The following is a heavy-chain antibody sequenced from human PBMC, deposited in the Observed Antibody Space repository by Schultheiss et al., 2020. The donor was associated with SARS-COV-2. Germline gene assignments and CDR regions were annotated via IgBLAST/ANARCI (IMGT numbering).Heavy chain of an antibody. CDR3: ARGLQEYYFDY. J-gene: IGHJ4*02. V-gene: IGHV3-21*01. CDR1: GFTFSSYS. CDR2: ISSSSSYI. D-gene: IGHD3-10*01. Sequence: GGSLRLSCAASGFTFSSYSMNWVRQAPGKGLEWVSSISSSSSYIYYADSVKGRFTISRDNAKNTLYLQMNSLRAEDTAVYYCARGLQEYYFDYWGQGTLVTVSS.